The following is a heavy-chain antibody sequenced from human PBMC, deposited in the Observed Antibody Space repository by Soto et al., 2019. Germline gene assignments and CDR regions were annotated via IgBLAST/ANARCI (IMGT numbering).Heavy chain of an antibody. D-gene: IGHD6-19*01. CDR3: ARIEFSMAGFYYYGMDV. V-gene: IGHV1-8*01. CDR2: MNPNSGNT. J-gene: IGHJ6*02. CDR1: GYTFTSYD. Sequence: GASVKVSCKASGYTFTSYDINWVRQATGQGLEWMGWMNPNSGNTGYAQKFQGRVTMTRNTSISTAYMELSSLRSEDTAVYYYARIEFSMAGFYYYGMDVWGQGTTVTVSS.